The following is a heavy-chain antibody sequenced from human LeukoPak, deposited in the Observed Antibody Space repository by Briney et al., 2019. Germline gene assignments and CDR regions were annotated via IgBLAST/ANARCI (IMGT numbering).Heavy chain of an antibody. V-gene: IGHV3-21*01. CDR1: GFTFSSYS. J-gene: IGHJ4*02. CDR2: ISSSSSYI. D-gene: IGHD5-18*01. Sequence: GGSLRLSCAASGFTFSSYSMHWVRQSPGKGLEWVSSISSSSSYIYYTDSLKGRFTISRDNAKKSLYLQMNSLRAEDTAVYFCAREGLYNYGYVYGYWGQGTLVSVSS. CDR3: AREGLYNYGYVYGY.